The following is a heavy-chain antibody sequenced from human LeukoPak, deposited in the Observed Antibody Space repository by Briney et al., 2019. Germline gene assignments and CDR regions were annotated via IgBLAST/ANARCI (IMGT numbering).Heavy chain of an antibody. D-gene: IGHD6-13*01. CDR1: GFTFDDYA. CDR2: ISWNSGSL. J-gene: IGHJ4*02. CDR3: AKDTSGIAAAPDY. V-gene: IGHV3-9*01. Sequence: SGGSLRLSCAASGFTFDDYAMHWVRQAPGKGLEWVSGISWNSGSLGYADSVKGRFTISRDNAKNSLYLQMNSLRAEDTALYYCAKDTSGIAAAPDYWGQGTLVTVSS.